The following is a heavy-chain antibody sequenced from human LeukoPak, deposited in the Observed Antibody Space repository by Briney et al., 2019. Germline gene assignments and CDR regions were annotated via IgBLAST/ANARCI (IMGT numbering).Heavy chain of an antibody. CDR2: LRGDGET. D-gene: IGHD3-16*01. J-gene: IGHJ4*02. Sequence: GGSLRLSCAASGFIFSNYAMSWVRQAPARGLEWVSSLRGDGETFYADSVKGRFTLSRDDSRNTVYLQRNNLRVEDTAVYSKASWVSSADAVLWGQGTLVTVSS. CDR1: GFIFSNYA. V-gene: IGHV3-23*01. CDR3: ASWVSSADAVL.